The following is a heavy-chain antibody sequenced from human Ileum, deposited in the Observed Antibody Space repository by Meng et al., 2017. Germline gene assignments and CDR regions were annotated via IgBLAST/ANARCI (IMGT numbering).Heavy chain of an antibody. J-gene: IGHJ4*02. V-gene: IGHV3-7*01. Sequence: VGDSVHAGVVMRISCGYSGISVRNNWFSWVRQAPGKGMEWVANINHDGSDIYYVDSAMGRFTISRDNAKNSLYLQMNSLRAEDTAVYYCVTDKSRQWGYWGRGTLVTVSS. D-gene: IGHD2-8*01. CDR1: GISVRNNW. CDR3: VTDKSRQWGY. CDR2: INHDGSDI.